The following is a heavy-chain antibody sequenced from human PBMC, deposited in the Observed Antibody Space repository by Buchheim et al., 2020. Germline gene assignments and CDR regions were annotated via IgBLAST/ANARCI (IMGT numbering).Heavy chain of an antibody. CDR1: GFTFSSYA. V-gene: IGHV3-23*01. CDR2: ISGSCGST. J-gene: IGHJ6*02. CDR3: ASCLVKYYYYYYGMDV. D-gene: IGHD5/OR15-5a*01. Sequence: EVQLLESGGGLVQPGGSLRLSCAASGFTFSSYAMSWVRQAPGKGLEWVSAISGSCGSTYYADSVKGRFTISRDNSKNTLYLKMNSLRAEDTAVYYCASCLVKYYYYYYGMDVWGQGTT.